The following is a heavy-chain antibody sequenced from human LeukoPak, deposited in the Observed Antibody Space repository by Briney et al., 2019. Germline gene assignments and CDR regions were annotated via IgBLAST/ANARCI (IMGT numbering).Heavy chain of an antibody. CDR3: ARDYYDFWSGYYLY. D-gene: IGHD3-3*01. V-gene: IGHV3-30*01. J-gene: IGHJ4*02. CDR2: ISYDGSNK. CDR1: GFTFSSYA. Sequence: GGSLRLCCAASGFTFSSYAMHWGRQAPGKGLEWVAGISYDGSNKYYADSVKGRFTISRDNSKNTLYLQMNSLRAEATAVYYCARDYYDFWSGYYLYWGQGTLVTVSS.